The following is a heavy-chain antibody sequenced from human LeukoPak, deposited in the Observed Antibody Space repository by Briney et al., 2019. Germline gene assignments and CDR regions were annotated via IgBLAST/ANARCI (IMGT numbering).Heavy chain of an antibody. V-gene: IGHV3-23*01. CDR2: ISGSGGST. CDR3: AKGAYYDILTGYYNHYYYGIDV. J-gene: IGHJ6*02. Sequence: GGSLRLSCAASGFTFSSYAMSWVRQAPGKGLEWVSAISGSGGSTYYADSVKGRFTISRDNSKNTLYLQMNSLRAEDTAVYYCAKGAYYDILTGYYNHYYYGIDVWGQGTTVTVSS. D-gene: IGHD3-9*01. CDR1: GFTFSSYA.